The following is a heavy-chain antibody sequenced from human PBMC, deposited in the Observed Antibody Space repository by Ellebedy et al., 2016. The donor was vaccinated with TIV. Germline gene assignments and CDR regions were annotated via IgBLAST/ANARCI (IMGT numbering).Heavy chain of an antibody. Sequence: MPSETLSLTCTVAGVSISGFHWTWIRQPPGKGLEWIGFIYFSGSSNSNPSLKSRVTMSVDTSKNQFTLKLSSVTAADAAVYYCVRWVGHFDLWGQGTLVTVSS. J-gene: IGHJ4*02. CDR2: IYFSGSS. V-gene: IGHV4-59*01. CDR1: GVSISGFH. D-gene: IGHD1-26*01. CDR3: VRWVGHFDL.